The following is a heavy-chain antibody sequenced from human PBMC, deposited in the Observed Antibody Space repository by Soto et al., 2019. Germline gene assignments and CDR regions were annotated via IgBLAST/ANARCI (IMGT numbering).Heavy chain of an antibody. V-gene: IGHV4-30-4*01. CDR2: IYYSGST. J-gene: IGHJ5*02. CDR3: ARGEYDILTGYYSHWFDT. D-gene: IGHD3-9*01. CDR1: GGSISSADYY. Sequence: SETLSLTCTVSGGSISSADYYWTWIRQPPGKGLEWIGYIYYSGSTYYNPSLRSRLIISVDTSKNQFSLKLSSVTAADTAVYFCARGEYDILTGYYSHWFDTWGQGTQVTVSS.